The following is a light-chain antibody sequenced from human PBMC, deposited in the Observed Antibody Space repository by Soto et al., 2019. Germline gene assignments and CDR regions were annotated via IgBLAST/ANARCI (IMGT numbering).Light chain of an antibody. CDR2: AAY. V-gene: IGKV1-39*01. CDR1: RTVSTF. CDR3: QQSHSSPQT. Sequence: DIQLTQSPSSLSASVGDKVTIACRASRTVSTFLNWYQQKPGKAPRLLIYAAYTLQPGVPPRFRGSATVTDFTLTINSLQPEDFATYYCQQSHSSPQTFGQGTNLEIK. J-gene: IGKJ2*01.